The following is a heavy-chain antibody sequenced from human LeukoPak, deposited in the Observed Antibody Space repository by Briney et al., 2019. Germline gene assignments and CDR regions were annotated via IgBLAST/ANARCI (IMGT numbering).Heavy chain of an antibody. CDR2: INPNSGGT. J-gene: IGHJ5*02. Sequence: GASVKVSCKASGYTFTGYYMHWVRQAPGQGLEWMGRINPNSGGTNYAQKFQGRVTMTRDTSISTAYMELSRLRSDDTAVYYCARVDTASNWFDPWGQGTLVTVSS. CDR1: GYTFTGYY. D-gene: IGHD5-18*01. CDR3: ARVDTASNWFDP. V-gene: IGHV1-2*06.